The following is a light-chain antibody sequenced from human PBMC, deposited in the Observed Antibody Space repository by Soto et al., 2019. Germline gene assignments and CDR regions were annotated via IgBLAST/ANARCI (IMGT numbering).Light chain of an antibody. V-gene: IGLV2-8*01. CDR1: SSDVGDYNS. Sequence: QSALTQPPSASGSPGQSVTISCTGTSSDVGDYNSVSWYQQHPGKAPKLMIYEVTKRPSGVPDRFSGSKSGNTASLTVSGLQAEDEADYYCSSYAGSNKLLFGGGTKVTVL. J-gene: IGLJ3*02. CDR2: EVT. CDR3: SSYAGSNKLL.